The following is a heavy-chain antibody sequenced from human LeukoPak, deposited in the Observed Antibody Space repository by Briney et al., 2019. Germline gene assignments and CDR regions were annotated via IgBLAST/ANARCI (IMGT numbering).Heavy chain of an antibody. CDR1: GGSISSYY. D-gene: IGHD6-13*01. Sequence: SETLSLTCTVSGGSISSYYWSWIRQPPGKGLEWIGYIYYSGGTNYNPSLKSRVTISVDTSKNQFSLKLSSVTAADTAVYYCARRSPPGERSWEFDPWGQGTLVTVSS. CDR3: ARRSPPGERSWEFDP. CDR2: IYYSGGT. J-gene: IGHJ5*02. V-gene: IGHV4-59*08.